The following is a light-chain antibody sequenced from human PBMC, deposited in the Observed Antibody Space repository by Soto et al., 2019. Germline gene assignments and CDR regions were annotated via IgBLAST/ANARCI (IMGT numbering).Light chain of an antibody. V-gene: IGKV1-39*01. J-gene: IGKJ5*01. CDR3: QQSFSTPT. Sequence: DIQMTQSPSTLSGSVGDRFAITCRASQRINIYLNWYRQKPGKAPELLIHSASNLQSGVPSKLSGSGSGTDFTLTISGLQSEDFATYYCQQSFSTPTFGQGTRLEIK. CDR1: QRINIY. CDR2: SAS.